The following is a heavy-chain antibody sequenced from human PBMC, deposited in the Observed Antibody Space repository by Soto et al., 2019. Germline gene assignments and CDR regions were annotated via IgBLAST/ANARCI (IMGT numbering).Heavy chain of an antibody. D-gene: IGHD3-22*01. CDR1: GYSFTTYW. V-gene: IGHV5-51*01. J-gene: IGHJ4*02. CDR2: IYPGDSDT. Sequence: PGESLKISCVGSGYSFTTYWIGWVRQMPGKGLEWMGIIYPGDSDTRYSPSFQGQVTISADKSISTAYLQWSSLKASDTAMYYCARQEDYYDSSGYYPSHFAYWGQGTLVTVSS. CDR3: ARQEDYYDSSGYYPSHFAY.